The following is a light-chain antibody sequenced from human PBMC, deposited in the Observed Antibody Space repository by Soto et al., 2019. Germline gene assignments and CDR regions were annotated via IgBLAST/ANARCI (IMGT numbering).Light chain of an antibody. V-gene: IGLV2-14*01. J-gene: IGLJ1*01. CDR2: EVT. Sequence: QSALTQPASVSGSPGQSIAISCTGTSSDVGGYDYVSWYQQHPDKAPKLIVYEVTHRPSGVSSRFSGSKSGNTASLTISGHQAEDEADYYCSSLRSGSTRVFGTGTQLTVL. CDR1: SSDVGGYDY. CDR3: SSLRSGSTRV.